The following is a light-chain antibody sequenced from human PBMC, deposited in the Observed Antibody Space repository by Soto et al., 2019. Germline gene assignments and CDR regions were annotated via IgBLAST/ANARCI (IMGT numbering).Light chain of an antibody. V-gene: IGKV3-11*01. Sequence: EIVLTQSPATLSLSPGERATLSCRASQSLDNYLAWYQHKPGQPPRLLIYDASTRATDIPARFSGSGSGTDFTLTISGLEPEDFAVYFCQQRGRSPSFGGGTKVEIK. CDR3: QQRGRSPS. CDR2: DAS. J-gene: IGKJ4*01. CDR1: QSLDNY.